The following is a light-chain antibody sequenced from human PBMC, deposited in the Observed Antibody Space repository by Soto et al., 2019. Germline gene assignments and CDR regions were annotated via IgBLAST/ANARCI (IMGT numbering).Light chain of an antibody. J-gene: IGLJ1*01. CDR1: SSDIGRYNY. V-gene: IGLV2-14*01. CDR2: DVS. Sequence: QSVLTQPASVSGSPGQSITISCIGTSSDIGRYNYVSWYQQYPGKAPKFMIYDVSNRPSGVSNRFSGSKSGNTASLTISGLQAEDEADYYCSSYISSSTSVFGTGTKVTVL. CDR3: SSYISSSTSV.